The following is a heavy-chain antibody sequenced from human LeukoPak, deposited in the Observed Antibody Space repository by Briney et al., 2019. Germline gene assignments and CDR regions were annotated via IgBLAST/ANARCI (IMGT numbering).Heavy chain of an antibody. D-gene: IGHD2-2*01. V-gene: IGHV4-30-4*08. CDR2: IYYSGST. Sequence: TSETLSLTCTVSGGSISSGDYYWSWIRQPPGKGLEWIGYIYYSGSTYYNPSLKSRVTISVDTSKNQFSLKLSSVTAADTAVYYCARGRARDIVVVPAVWGQGTLVTVSS. CDR1: GGSISSGDYY. J-gene: IGHJ4*02. CDR3: ARGRARDIVVVPAV.